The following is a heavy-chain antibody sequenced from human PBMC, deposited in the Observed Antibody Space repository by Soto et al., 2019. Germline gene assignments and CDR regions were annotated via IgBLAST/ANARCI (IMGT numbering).Heavy chain of an antibody. CDR3: AKDFWDTYMVARDAYDI. D-gene: IGHD3-3*01. J-gene: IGHJ3*02. V-gene: IGHV3-23*01. CDR1: GFTFSSYA. CDR2: ISGSGGST. Sequence: GGYLRLSCAAYGFTFSSYAMSWVRQAPGKGLEWVSAISGSGGSTYYADSVKGRFTISRDNSKNTLYLQMSSLRAEDTAVYYCAKDFWDTYMVARDAYDISTQGT.